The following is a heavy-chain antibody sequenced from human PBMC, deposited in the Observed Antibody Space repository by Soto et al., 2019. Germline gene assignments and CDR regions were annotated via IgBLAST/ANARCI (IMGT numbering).Heavy chain of an antibody. Sequence: EVQLLESGGGLVQPGGSLRLSCAASGFTFSNFAMSWVRQAPGKGLEWVSAISGAGGSTYYADSVKGRFTVSRDNSXNTLYLQMNSLRAEDTAVYYCAKETAAAAGDYFDYWGQGTLVIVSS. CDR1: GFTFSNFA. D-gene: IGHD6-13*01. J-gene: IGHJ4*02. V-gene: IGHV3-23*01. CDR3: AKETAAAAGDYFDY. CDR2: ISGAGGST.